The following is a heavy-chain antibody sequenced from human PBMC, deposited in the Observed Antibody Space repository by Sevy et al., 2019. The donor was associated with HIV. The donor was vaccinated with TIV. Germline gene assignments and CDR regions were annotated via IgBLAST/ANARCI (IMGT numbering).Heavy chain of an antibody. Sequence: ASVKVSCKASGYTFTSYGISWVRQAPGQGLEWMGWISAYNGNTNYAQKLQGRVTMTTDTSTSTAYMELRSLRSDDTAVYYCARREDIVVVPAAMVYWGQGTLVTVSS. J-gene: IGHJ4*02. V-gene: IGHV1-18*01. CDR2: ISAYNGNT. D-gene: IGHD2-2*01. CDR3: ARREDIVVVPAAMVY. CDR1: GYTFTSYG.